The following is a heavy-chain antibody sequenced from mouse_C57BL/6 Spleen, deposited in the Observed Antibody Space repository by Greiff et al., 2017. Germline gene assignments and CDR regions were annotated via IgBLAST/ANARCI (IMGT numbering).Heavy chain of an antibody. Sequence: EVQLQQSGPELVKPGASVKIPCKASGYTFTDYNMDWVKQSHGKSLEWIGDINPNNGGTIYNQKFKGKATLTVDKSSSTAYMELRSLTSEDTAVYYCARRVGFGMVTPYYFDYWGQGTTLTVSS. CDR2: INPNNGGT. CDR1: GYTFTDYN. V-gene: IGHV1-18*01. CDR3: ARRVGFGMVTPYYFDY. D-gene: IGHD2-3*01. J-gene: IGHJ2*01.